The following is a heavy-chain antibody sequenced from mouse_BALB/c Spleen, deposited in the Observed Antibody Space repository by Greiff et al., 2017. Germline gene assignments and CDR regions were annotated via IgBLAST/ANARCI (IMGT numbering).Heavy chain of an antibody. CDR3: ARDGSSFMDY. Sequence: VKLQESGAELARPGASVKLSCKASGYTFTSYWMQWVKQRPGQGLEWIGAIYPGDGDTRYTQKFKGKATLTADKSSSTAYMQLSSLASEDSAVYYCARDGSSFMDYWGQGTSVTVSS. CDR1: GYTFTSYW. CDR2: IYPGDGDT. D-gene: IGHD1-1*01. J-gene: IGHJ4*01. V-gene: IGHV1-87*01.